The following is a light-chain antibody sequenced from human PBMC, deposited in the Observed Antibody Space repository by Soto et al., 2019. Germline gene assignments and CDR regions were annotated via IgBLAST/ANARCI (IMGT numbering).Light chain of an antibody. J-gene: IGKJ1*01. V-gene: IGKV1-27*01. CDR1: QGISNY. CDR2: AAS. Sequence: DIQMTQSPSSLSASVGDRGTITCRASQGISNYLAWYQQKPGKVPKLLIYAASTLQSGVPSRFSGSGSGTDFTITNSSLQPEDVATYYSQKYNSAPRSFGQGTKVEIK. CDR3: QKYNSAPRS.